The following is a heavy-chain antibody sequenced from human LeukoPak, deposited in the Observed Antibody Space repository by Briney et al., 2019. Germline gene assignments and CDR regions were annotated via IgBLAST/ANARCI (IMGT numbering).Heavy chain of an antibody. D-gene: IGHD3-10*01. V-gene: IGHV3-11*03. CDR2: ISSSSSYT. J-gene: IGHJ4*02. CDR3: ASVWFGEPLNDY. CDR1: GFTFSDYY. Sequence: GGSLRLSCAASGFTFSDYYMSWIRQAPGKGLEWVSYISSSSSYTNYADSVKGRFTISRDNAKDSLYLQMNSLRAEDTAVYYCASVWFGEPLNDYWGQGTLVTVSS.